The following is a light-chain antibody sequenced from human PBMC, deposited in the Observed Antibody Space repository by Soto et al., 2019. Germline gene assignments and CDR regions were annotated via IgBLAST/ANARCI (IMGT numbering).Light chain of an antibody. J-gene: IGKJ5*01. CDR1: QSVSSN. CDR2: GAS. CDR3: QQYNIWPLT. V-gene: IGKV3-15*01. Sequence: EIVMTQSPATLSVSPGERATLSCRASQSVSSNLAWYQQKPGQAPRLLIYGASTRATGIPARFSGSGSGTEFTLTISSLQFEDFVIYYCQQYNIWPLTFGQGTRLEIK.